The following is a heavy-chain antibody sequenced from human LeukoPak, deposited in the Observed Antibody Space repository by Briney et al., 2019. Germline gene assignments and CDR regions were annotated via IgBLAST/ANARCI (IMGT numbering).Heavy chain of an antibody. CDR3: ARGAASPFFDY. V-gene: IGHV4-34*01. CDR2: INHSGST. D-gene: IGHD6-13*01. J-gene: IGHJ4*02. Sequence: SETLSLTCAVYGGSFSGYYWSWIRQPPGKGLEWIGEINHSGSTNYNPSLKSRVTISVDTSKNQFSLKLSSVTAADTAVYYCARGAASPFFDYWGQGTLVTVSS. CDR1: GGSFSGYY.